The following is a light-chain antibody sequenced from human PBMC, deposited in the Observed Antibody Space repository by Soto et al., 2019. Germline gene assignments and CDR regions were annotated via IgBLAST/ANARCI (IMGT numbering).Light chain of an antibody. Sequence: MTQSPATLSVSPGERVTLSCRASQSVTNNLAWYQQKPGQAPRLLIYGASTRATGFPARFSGSGSGTEFTLAISSLQSEDFAIYHCQQYNDWPLTFGGGTKVDIK. CDR1: QSVTNN. V-gene: IGKV3-15*01. CDR2: GAS. CDR3: QQYNDWPLT. J-gene: IGKJ4*01.